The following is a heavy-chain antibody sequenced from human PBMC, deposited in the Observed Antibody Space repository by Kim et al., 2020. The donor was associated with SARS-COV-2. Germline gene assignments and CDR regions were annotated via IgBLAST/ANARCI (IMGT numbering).Heavy chain of an antibody. Sequence: VKGRFTISTDTSKTIRYLQMSSLRGEDTAVYYCARRQCVDGRCFWSAFDYWGQGTLVTVSS. J-gene: IGHJ4*02. CDR3: ARRQCVDGRCFWSAFDY. D-gene: IGHD2-15*01. V-gene: IGHV3-23*01.